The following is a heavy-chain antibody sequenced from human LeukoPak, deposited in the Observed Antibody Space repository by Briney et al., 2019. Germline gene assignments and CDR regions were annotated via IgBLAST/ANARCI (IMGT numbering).Heavy chain of an antibody. V-gene: IGHV3-30-3*01. CDR1: GFTFSTYA. CDR3: ARDHFRVVVMTVHYYYYGMDV. Sequence: GGSLRLSCAASGFTFSTYAMHWVRQAPGKGLEWVAVILSDGDNKYYADSVKGRFTISRDNSKNALFLQMNSLRADDTAVYYCARDHFRVVVMTVHYYYYGMDVWGQGTTVTVSS. D-gene: IGHD2-8*01. CDR2: ILSDGDNK. J-gene: IGHJ6*02.